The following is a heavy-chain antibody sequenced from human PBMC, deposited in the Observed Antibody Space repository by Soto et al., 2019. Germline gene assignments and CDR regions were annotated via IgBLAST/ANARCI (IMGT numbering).Heavy chain of an antibody. Sequence: QLQLQESGPGLVKPSETLSLTCTVSGGSISSSSYYWGWIRQPPGKGLEWIGSIYYSGSTYYNPSLKSRVTISVDTSKNQFSLKLSSVTVADTAVSYCARLSGGNSKVFDYWGQGTLVTVSS. CDR1: GGSISSSSYY. CDR3: ARLSGGNSKVFDY. CDR2: IYYSGST. J-gene: IGHJ4*02. V-gene: IGHV4-39*01. D-gene: IGHD2-21*02.